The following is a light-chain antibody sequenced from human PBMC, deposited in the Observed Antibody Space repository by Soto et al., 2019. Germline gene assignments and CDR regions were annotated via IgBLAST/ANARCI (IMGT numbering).Light chain of an antibody. Sequence: QSVLTQPASVSGSPGQSITISCTGTSSDVGGYNYVSWFQQHPGKAPTLMIYDVNKRPSGVPDRFSGSKSGYTASLTISGLQADDEADYYCCSFAGSYTFLFGGGTKLTVL. J-gene: IGLJ2*01. V-gene: IGLV2-11*01. CDR3: CSFAGSYTFL. CDR1: SSDVGGYNY. CDR2: DVN.